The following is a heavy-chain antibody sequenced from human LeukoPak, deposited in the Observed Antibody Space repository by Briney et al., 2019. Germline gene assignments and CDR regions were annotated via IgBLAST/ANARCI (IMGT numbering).Heavy chain of an antibody. CDR2: ISAYNGNT. V-gene: IGHV1-18*01. CDR1: GYTFTSYG. D-gene: IGHD6-6*01. J-gene: IGHJ3*02. CDR3: AATGSSYPSDAFDI. Sequence: SVKVSCKASGYTFTSYGISWVRQAPGQGLEWMGWISAYNGNTNYAQKLQGRVTMTTDTSTSTAYMELRSLRSDDTAVYYCAATGSSYPSDAFDIWGQGTMVTVSS.